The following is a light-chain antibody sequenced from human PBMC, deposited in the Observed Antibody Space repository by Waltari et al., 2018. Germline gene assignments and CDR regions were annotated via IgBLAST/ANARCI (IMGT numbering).Light chain of an antibody. CDR1: DSNIGRNT. CDR2: GRG. V-gene: IGLV1-44*01. Sequence: QSQLTQPPSASGTPGQRVTISCSGSDSNIGRNTVNWYQHLPGTAPKLLVYGRGQRPSEVPARFSASKSGTSASLAISGLQSEDEATYYCAAWDDNVNGRVLFGGGTKLTVL. CDR3: AAWDDNVNGRVL. J-gene: IGLJ2*01.